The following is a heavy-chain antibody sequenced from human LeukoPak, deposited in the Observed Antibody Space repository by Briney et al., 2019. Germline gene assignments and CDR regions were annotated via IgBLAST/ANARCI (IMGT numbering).Heavy chain of an antibody. V-gene: IGHV4-4*07. CDR2: IYTSGST. D-gene: IGHD5-12*01. CDR1: GGSISIYY. CDR3: ARVRATGLFDY. J-gene: IGHJ4*02. Sequence: PSETLSLTCTVSGGSISIYYCSWIRQPAGKGLEWIGRIYTSGSTNYNPSLKSRVTMSVDTSKNQFSLKLSSMTAADTAVYYCARVRATGLFDYWGQGTLVTVSS.